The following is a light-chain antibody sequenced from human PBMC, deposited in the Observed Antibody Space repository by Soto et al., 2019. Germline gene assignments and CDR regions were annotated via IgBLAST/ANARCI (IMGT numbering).Light chain of an antibody. V-gene: IGLV1-44*01. J-gene: IGLJ3*02. CDR2: SSN. Sequence: QPLLTQPPSASGTPGRSVTIPCSGNSSNIGHNPVNWYQQLPGRAPKPLIYSSNQRPAGVPYRISGSKSADSASLAITGLQSDDEADYYCGTCNDSLKSYMFGSRTKLTAL. CDR1: SSNIGHNP. CDR3: GTCNDSLKSYM.